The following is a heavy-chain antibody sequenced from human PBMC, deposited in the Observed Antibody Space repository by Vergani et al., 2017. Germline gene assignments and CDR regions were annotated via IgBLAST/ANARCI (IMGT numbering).Heavy chain of an antibody. CDR3: ARDPMATIMFPTFDY. Sequence: QVQLVESGGGVVQPGRSLRLSCAASGFTFSSYAMHWVRQAPGKGLEWVAVISYDGSNKYYADSVKGRFTISRDNSKNTLYLQMNSLRAEDTAVYYCARDPMATIMFPTFDYWGQGTLVTVSS. D-gene: IGHD5-24*01. V-gene: IGHV3-30-3*01. J-gene: IGHJ4*02. CDR1: GFTFSSYA. CDR2: ISYDGSNK.